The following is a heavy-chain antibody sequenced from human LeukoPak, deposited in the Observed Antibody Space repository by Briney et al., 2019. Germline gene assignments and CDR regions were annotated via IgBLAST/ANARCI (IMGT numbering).Heavy chain of an antibody. J-gene: IGHJ4*02. CDR3: ARGSDTAIY. CDR1: GGSISSYY. V-gene: IGHV4-59*01. CDR2: IYYSGST. D-gene: IGHD5-18*01. Sequence: SETLSLTCAVYGGSISSYYWSWIRQPPGKGLEWIGYIYYSGSTNYNPSLKSRVTISVDTSKNQFSLKLSSVTAADTAVYYCARGSDTAIYWGQGTLVTVSS.